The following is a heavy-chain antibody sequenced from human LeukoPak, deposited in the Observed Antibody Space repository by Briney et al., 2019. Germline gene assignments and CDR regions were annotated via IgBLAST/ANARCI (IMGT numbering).Heavy chain of an antibody. J-gene: IGHJ6*02. Sequence: ASVKVSCKASGHTFTSYGISWVRQAPGQGLEWMGWISAYNGNTNYAQKLQGRVTMTTDASTSTAYMELRSLRSDDTAVYYCARGSGSYYRSYYYYYGMDVWGQGTTVTVSS. D-gene: IGHD3-10*01. CDR3: ARGSGSYYRSYYYYYGMDV. V-gene: IGHV1-18*01. CDR1: GHTFTSYG. CDR2: ISAYNGNT.